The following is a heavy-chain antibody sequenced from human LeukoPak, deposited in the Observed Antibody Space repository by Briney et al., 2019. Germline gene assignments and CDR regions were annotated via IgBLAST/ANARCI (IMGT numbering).Heavy chain of an antibody. J-gene: IGHJ4*02. V-gene: IGHV3-30*03. Sequence: GGSLRLSCAASGFTFTAYGMHWVRQAPGKGLEWLAVISFDGSGQYYADSVKCRFTISRDDSKNMLYLQMNSLRVEDTAVYYCARDLNLGTTDSYWGQGTLVTISS. D-gene: IGHD4-4*01. CDR3: ARDLNLGTTDSY. CDR2: ISFDGSGQ. CDR1: GFTFTAYG.